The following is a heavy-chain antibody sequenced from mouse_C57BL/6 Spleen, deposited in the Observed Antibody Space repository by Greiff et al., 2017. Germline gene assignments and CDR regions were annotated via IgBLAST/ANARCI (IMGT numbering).Heavy chain of an antibody. D-gene: IGHD1-1*01. CDR1: GYAFSSSW. CDR3: AREYDALRYYFDY. Sequence: VQRVESGPELVKPGASVKISCKASGYAFSSSWMNWVKQRPGKGLEWIGRIYPGDEDTNYNGKFKGKATLTADKSSSTAYMQLSSLTSEDSAVYFCAREYDALRYYFDYWGQGTTLTVSS. CDR2: IYPGDEDT. J-gene: IGHJ2*01. V-gene: IGHV1-82*01.